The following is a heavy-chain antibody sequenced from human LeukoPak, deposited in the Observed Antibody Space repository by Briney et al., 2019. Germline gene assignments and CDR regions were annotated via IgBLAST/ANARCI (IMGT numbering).Heavy chain of an antibody. Sequence: GGSLRLSCAASGFTFSNAWMSWVRQAPGKGLEWVGRIKSKTDGGTTDYAAPVKGRFTISRDDSKNTLYLQMNSLKTEDTAVYYCTTEDSPPYSSSWGYFDYWGQGTLVTVSS. J-gene: IGHJ4*02. D-gene: IGHD6-13*01. CDR1: GFTFSNAW. CDR2: IKSKTDGGTT. V-gene: IGHV3-15*01. CDR3: TTEDSPPYSSSWGYFDY.